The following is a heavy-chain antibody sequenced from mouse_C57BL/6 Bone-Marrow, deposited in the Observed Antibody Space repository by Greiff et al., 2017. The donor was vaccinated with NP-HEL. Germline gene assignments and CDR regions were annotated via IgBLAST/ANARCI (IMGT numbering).Heavy chain of an antibody. D-gene: IGHD1-1*01. CDR1: GYTFTTYW. CDR2: INPSSGYT. J-gene: IGHJ2*01. Sequence: QVQLKQSGAELAKPGASVKLSCKASGYTFTTYWLHWVKQRPGQGLEWIGYINPSSGYTKYNQKFKDKATLTADKSSSTAYMQRGRLTYEDSAVYYCARLLRDYWGQGTTLTVSS. V-gene: IGHV1-7*01. CDR3: ARLLRDY.